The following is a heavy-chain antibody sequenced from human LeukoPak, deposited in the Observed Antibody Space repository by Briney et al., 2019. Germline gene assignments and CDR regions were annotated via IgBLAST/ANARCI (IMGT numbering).Heavy chain of an antibody. Sequence: PSETLSLTCTVSGYSISSGYYWGWIRQPPGKGLEWIGSIYHSGSTYYNPSLKSRVTISVDTSKNQFSLKLSSVTAADTAVYYCARAPPSIVVVPAAIRRLNWFDPWGQGTLVTVSS. D-gene: IGHD2-2*02. J-gene: IGHJ5*02. CDR3: ARAPPSIVVVPAAIRRLNWFDP. CDR1: GYSISSGYY. V-gene: IGHV4-38-2*02. CDR2: IYHSGST.